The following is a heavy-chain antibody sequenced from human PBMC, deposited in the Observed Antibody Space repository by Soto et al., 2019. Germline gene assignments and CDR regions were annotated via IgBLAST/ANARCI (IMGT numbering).Heavy chain of an antibody. V-gene: IGHV3-21*01. CDR2: ISSSSSYI. CDR3: ARDIVVVPAAQDYYYGMDV. Sequence: GGSLRLSCAASGFTFSSYSMNWVRQAPGKGLEWVSSISSSSSYIYYADSVKGRFTISRDNAKNSLYLQMNSLRAEDTAVYYCARDIVVVPAAQDYYYGMDVWGQGTTVTVSS. D-gene: IGHD2-2*01. CDR1: GFTFSSYS. J-gene: IGHJ6*02.